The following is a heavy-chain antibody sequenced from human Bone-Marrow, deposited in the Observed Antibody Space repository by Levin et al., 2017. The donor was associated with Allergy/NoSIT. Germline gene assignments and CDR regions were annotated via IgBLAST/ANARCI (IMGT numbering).Heavy chain of an antibody. CDR2: VSSGGDYT. D-gene: IGHD3-3*01. CDR3: AKELRIGLPYDY. V-gene: IGHV3-23*01. J-gene: IGHJ4*02. Sequence: GASVKVSCAASGFTFSNYAMSWVRQAPGKGLEWVSAVSSGGDYTYYTDSVRGRFTISRDNSRNTMFLQMNNLRAEDTAVYYCAKELRIGLPYDYWGQGTLVTISS. CDR1: GFTFSNYA.